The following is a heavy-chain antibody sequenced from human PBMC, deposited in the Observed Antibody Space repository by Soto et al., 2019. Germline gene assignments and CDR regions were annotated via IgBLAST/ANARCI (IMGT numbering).Heavy chain of an antibody. CDR3: ARDTRYCSSTSCYFWFDP. Sequence: SVKVSCKASGGTFSSYAISWVRQAPGQGLEWMGGIIPIFGTANYAQKFQGRVTITADESTSTAYMELSSVTAADTAVYYCARDTRYCSSTSCYFWFDPWGQGTLVTVSS. CDR1: GGTFSSYA. CDR2: IIPIFGTA. V-gene: IGHV1-69*13. J-gene: IGHJ5*02. D-gene: IGHD2-2*01.